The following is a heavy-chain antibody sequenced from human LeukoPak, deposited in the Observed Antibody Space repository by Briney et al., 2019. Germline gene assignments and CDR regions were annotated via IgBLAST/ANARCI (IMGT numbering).Heavy chain of an antibody. CDR2: ISSVSSYT. D-gene: IGHD3-10*01. CDR1: GFTISDYY. J-gene: IGHJ4*02. CDR3: ARDLVRGTSDY. Sequence: GGSLRLSCAASGFTISDYYMSWIRQAPGKGLQWVSYISSVSSYTNYADSVKGRFTISRDNAKNSLYLQMDGLRDEDTAVYYCARDLVRGTSDYWGQGTLVTVSS. V-gene: IGHV3-11*06.